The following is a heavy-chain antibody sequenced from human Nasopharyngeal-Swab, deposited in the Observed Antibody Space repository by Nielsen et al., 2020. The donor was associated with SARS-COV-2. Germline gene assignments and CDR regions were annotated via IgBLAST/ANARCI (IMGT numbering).Heavy chain of an antibody. J-gene: IGHJ3*02. D-gene: IGHD3-10*01. V-gene: IGHV3-23*01. CDR3: AKLSPYYYGSGRSHDAFDI. Sequence: WIRQPPGKGLEWVSAISGSGGSTYYADSVKGRFTISGDNSKNTLYLQMNSLRAEDTAVYYCAKLSPYYYGSGRSHDAFDIWGQGTMVTVSS. CDR2: ISGSGGST.